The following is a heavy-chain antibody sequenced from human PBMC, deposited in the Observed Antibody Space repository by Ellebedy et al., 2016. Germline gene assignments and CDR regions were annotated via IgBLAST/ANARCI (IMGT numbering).Heavy chain of an antibody. J-gene: IGHJ4*02. Sequence: GESLKISXAASGFTFRSYGMHWIRQAPGKGLDFVSYIRRDGSYISYADSVKGRFAMSRDNSKNSLYLQMNSLRAEDTAVYYCSGGNNGLVYWGQGILVTVSS. D-gene: IGHD5-24*01. CDR3: SGGNNGLVY. CDR2: IRRDGSYI. CDR1: GFTFRSYG. V-gene: IGHV3-21*05.